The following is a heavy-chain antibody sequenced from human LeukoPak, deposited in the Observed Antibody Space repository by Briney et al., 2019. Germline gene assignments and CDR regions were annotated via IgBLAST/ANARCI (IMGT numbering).Heavy chain of an antibody. CDR2: IYYSGST. Sequence: SETLSLTCTVSGASISSYYWSWIRQPPGKGLEWIGYIYYSGSTNYNPSLKSRVTISVDTSKNQFSLKLSSVSAADTAVYYCARLAGYSSGWYRYFDYWGQGTLVTVSS. J-gene: IGHJ4*02. CDR1: GASISSYY. D-gene: IGHD6-19*01. CDR3: ARLAGYSSGWYRYFDY. V-gene: IGHV4-59*08.